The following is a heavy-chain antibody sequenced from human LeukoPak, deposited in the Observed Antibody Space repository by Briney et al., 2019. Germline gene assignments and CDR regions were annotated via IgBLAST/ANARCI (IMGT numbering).Heavy chain of an antibody. CDR3: ARGRYYDSSGYLLY. CDR2: INHSGST. CDR1: GGSVSSGSHY. J-gene: IGHJ4*02. Sequence: PSETLSLTCTVSGGSVSSGSHYWSWIRQPPGKGLEWIGEINHSGSTNYNPSLKSRVTITVDTSKNQFSLKLSSVTAADTAVYYCARGRYYDSSGYLLYWGQGTLVTVSS. D-gene: IGHD3-22*01. V-gene: IGHV4-61*01.